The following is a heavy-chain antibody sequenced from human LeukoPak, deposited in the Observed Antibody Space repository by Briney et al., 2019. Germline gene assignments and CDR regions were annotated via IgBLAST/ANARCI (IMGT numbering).Heavy chain of an antibody. CDR2: ISSSGSTI. D-gene: IGHD3-10*01. CDR1: GFTFSDYY. J-gene: IGHJ4*02. V-gene: IGHV3-11*01. Sequence: GGSLRLSCAASGFTFSDYYMSWIRQAPGKGLEWVSYISSSGSTIYYADSVKGRFTISRDNAKNSLYLQMNSLRAEDTAVYYCATDGSGSYYLAPLEFDYWGQGTLVTVSS. CDR3: ATDGSGSYYLAPLEFDY.